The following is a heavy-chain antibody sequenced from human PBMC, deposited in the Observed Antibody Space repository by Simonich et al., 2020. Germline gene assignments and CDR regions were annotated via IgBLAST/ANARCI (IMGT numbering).Heavy chain of an antibody. Sequence: QVQLVESGGGVVQPGRSLRLSCAASGFTFSSYGMHWVRQGQGKGLEWVAVIWYDGSNKYYADSVKGRFTISRDNSKNKLYLQMNSLRAEDTAVYYCARDRYCSGGSCYYFDYWGQGTLVTVSS. CDR2: IWYDGSNK. CDR1: GFTFSSYG. CDR3: ARDRYCSGGSCYYFDY. D-gene: IGHD2-15*01. V-gene: IGHV3-33*01. J-gene: IGHJ4*02.